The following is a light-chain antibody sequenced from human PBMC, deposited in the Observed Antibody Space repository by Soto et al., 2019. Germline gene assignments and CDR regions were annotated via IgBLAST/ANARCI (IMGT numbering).Light chain of an antibody. J-gene: IGKJ4*01. CDR1: QSVSSN. CDR3: QKYNNWPLT. Sequence: EIVMTQSPATLSGSPGEIATLSCSASQSVSSNLAWYQHKPGQAPSLLIYAASTRATGIPARFSGSGSGTEFTLTISSLQSEDFAVYYCQKYNNWPLTFGGGTKVEIK. V-gene: IGKV3-15*01. CDR2: AAS.